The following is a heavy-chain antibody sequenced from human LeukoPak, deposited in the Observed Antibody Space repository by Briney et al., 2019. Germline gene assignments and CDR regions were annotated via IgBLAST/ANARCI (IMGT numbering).Heavy chain of an antibody. CDR1: GLTFNNYA. CDR3: ARALPITMIVVVYPGGMDV. Sequence: PGGSLRLSCAVSGLTFNNYAMSWVRQAPGKGLEWVSAISKSGDHTYYAASAKGRFTIYRDNSKNTLYLQINSLRAEDTAVYYCARALPITMIVVVYPGGMDVWGQGTTVTVSS. V-gene: IGHV3-23*01. CDR2: ISKSGDHT. J-gene: IGHJ6*02. D-gene: IGHD3-22*01.